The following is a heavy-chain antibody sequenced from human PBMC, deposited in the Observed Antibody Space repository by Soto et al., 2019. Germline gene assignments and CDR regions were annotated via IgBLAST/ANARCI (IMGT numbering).Heavy chain of an antibody. CDR1: GGSISSYY. D-gene: IGHD3-16*01. Sequence: QVQLQESGPGLVKPSETLSLTCTVSGGSISSYYWSWIRQPPGKGLAWIGYIYYSGSTNYNPALRSRVNISVDTSQNQFSLKLSSVTAADTAVYYCARWGSYDSDAFDIWGQGTMVTVSS. V-gene: IGHV4-59*01. J-gene: IGHJ3*02. CDR3: ARWGSYDSDAFDI. CDR2: IYYSGST.